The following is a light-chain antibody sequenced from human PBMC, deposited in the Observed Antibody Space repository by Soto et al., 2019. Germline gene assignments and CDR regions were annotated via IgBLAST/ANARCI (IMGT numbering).Light chain of an antibody. J-gene: IGKJ1*01. V-gene: IGKV1-5*03. Sequence: DIQMTQSPSTLSASVGDRVTITCRASQSISTWLAWYQQKPGKAPKLLISKASSLESGVPPRFSGSGSGTEFTLTISSLQPDDLATYYCRHYNTYSETVGQGTKVEIK. CDR2: KAS. CDR3: RHYNTYSET. CDR1: QSISTW.